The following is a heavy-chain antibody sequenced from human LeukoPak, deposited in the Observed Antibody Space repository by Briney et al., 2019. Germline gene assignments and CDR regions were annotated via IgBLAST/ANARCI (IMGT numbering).Heavy chain of an antibody. D-gene: IGHD3-10*01. CDR2: IYYSGST. J-gene: IGHJ4*02. V-gene: IGHV4-31*03. CDR1: GGSISSGGYY. Sequence: SETLSLTCTVSGGSISSGGYYWSWIRQHPGKGLEWIGYIYYSGSTYYNPSLKSRVTISVDTSKNQFSLKLSSVTAADTAVYYCARGRITMVRGVIKAVSADFDYWGQGTLVTVSS. CDR3: ARGRITMVRGVIKAVSADFDY.